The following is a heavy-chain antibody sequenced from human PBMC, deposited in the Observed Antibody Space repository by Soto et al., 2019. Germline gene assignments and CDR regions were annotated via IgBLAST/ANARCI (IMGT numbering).Heavy chain of an antibody. J-gene: IGHJ5*02. Sequence: VASVKVSCKASGYTFTNNDVSWVRQATGQGLEWMGWMNPGSGDTGYAQKFRGRVTMTRDISIATAYMELNSLTSEDTAIYYCARMESFGSLNWFDPWGQGTLVTVSS. CDR2: MNPGSGDT. D-gene: IGHD5-18*01. CDR3: ARMESFGSLNWFDP. V-gene: IGHV1-8*02. CDR1: GYTFTNND.